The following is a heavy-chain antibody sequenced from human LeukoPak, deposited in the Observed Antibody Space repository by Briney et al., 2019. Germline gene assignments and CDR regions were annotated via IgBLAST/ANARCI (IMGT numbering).Heavy chain of an antibody. CDR3: ARGSGSYSPYNYYMDV. V-gene: IGHV1-46*01. CDR1: GYTFTSYY. CDR2: INPSAGST. D-gene: IGHD1-26*01. Sequence: ASVKVSCKASGYTFTSYYIHWVRQAPGQGLEWIGIINPSAGSTSYAQKFQGRVTMTRDTSTNTVYMELSSLRSEDTAVYYCARGSGSYSPYNYYMDVWGTGTTVTISS. J-gene: IGHJ6*03.